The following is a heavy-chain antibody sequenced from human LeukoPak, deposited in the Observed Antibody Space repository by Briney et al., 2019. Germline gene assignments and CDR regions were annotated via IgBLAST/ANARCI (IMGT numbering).Heavy chain of an antibody. Sequence: RASVKVSCKASGYTFTSYGISWVRQAPGQGLEWMGWISAYNGNTNYAQKLQGRVTMTTDTSTSTAYMELRSLRSDDTAVYYCARALGYSSGWYNWFDPWGQGTLVTVSS. CDR2: ISAYNGNT. V-gene: IGHV1-18*01. CDR3: ARALGYSSGWYNWFDP. J-gene: IGHJ5*02. D-gene: IGHD6-19*01. CDR1: GYTFTSYG.